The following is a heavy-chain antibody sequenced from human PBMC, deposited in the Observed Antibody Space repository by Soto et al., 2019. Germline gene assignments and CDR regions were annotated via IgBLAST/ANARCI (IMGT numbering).Heavy chain of an antibody. V-gene: IGHV4-4*02. J-gene: IGHJ4*02. CDR3: ARGSSGWLDY. CDR1: SGSISSLNW. D-gene: IGHD6-19*01. CDR2: IDQSGST. Sequence: QVQLQESGPGLVKPSGTLSLICAVSSGSISSLNWWSWVRQPPGKGLEWIGEIDQSGSTNYNPSLKSRVTISVDQSKNQFSLKLNSMTAADTAVYYCARGSSGWLDYWGQGTLVTVSS.